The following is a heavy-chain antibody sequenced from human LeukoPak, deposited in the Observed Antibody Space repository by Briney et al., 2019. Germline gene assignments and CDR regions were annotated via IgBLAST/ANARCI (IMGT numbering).Heavy chain of an antibody. CDR2: IVVGSGDT. CDR1: GFTSTTST. Sequence: SVKPSCKASGFTSTTSTMQWVRQARGQRLEWIGWIVVGSGDTNYAEKFQERVTITRDMSTSTVYMELSSLRSDDTAVYYCAADQPRYPDAFDIWAQGTMVTVSS. CDR3: AADQPRYPDAFDI. D-gene: IGHD1-1*01. J-gene: IGHJ3*02. V-gene: IGHV1-58*02.